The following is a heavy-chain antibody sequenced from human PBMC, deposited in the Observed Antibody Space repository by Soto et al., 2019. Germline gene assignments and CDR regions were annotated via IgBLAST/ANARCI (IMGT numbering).Heavy chain of an antibody. J-gene: IGHJ3*02. V-gene: IGHV5-51*01. Sequence: GESLKISCKGSGCSFSSYWIGWVRQMPGKGLEWMGIIYPGDSDTRYSPSFQGQVTISADKSISTAYLQWSSLKASDTAMYYCARHFFFPLWELSLAAFDICGQRTTVLVSS. CDR2: IYPGDSDT. CDR1: GCSFSSYW. D-gene: IGHD3-16*02. CDR3: ARHFFFPLWELSLAAFDI.